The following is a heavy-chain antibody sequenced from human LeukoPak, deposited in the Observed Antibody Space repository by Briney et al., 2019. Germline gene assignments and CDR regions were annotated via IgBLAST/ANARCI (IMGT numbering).Heavy chain of an antibody. D-gene: IGHD6-13*01. Sequence: PGGSLRLSCAASGFSFSSYTMNWVRQAPGKGLEYVSAISSHGGSTYYADSVKGRFIISRDNSKDTLYLQMSSLRAEDTAVYYCAIAPSGTLADYWGQGTFVTVSS. CDR3: AIAPSGTLADY. J-gene: IGHJ4*02. CDR2: ISSHGGST. V-gene: IGHV3-64D*09. CDR1: GFSFSSYT.